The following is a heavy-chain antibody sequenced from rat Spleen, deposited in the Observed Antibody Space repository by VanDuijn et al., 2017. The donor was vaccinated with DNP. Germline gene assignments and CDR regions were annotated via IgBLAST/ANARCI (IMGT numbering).Heavy chain of an antibody. CDR3: TRSGT. CDR2: IWGDGST. J-gene: IGHJ2*01. V-gene: IGHV2-77*01. CDR1: GFSLTSYG. Sequence: QVQMKETGPGLVQTTQTLSVTCTVYGFSLTSYGVHWVRQAPGKGLEWMGIIWGDGSTNYASALKSRLSISSDTSKSQVFLTMSSLQTDDTAMYFCTRSGTWGQGVMVTVSS.